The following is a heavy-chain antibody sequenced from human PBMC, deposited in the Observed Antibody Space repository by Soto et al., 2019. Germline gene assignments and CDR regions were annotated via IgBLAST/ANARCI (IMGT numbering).Heavy chain of an antibody. J-gene: IGHJ3*02. CDR2: ISAYNGNT. Sequence: ASVKVSCKASGYTFTSYGISWVRQAPGQGLEWMGWISAYNGNTNYAQKLQGRVTMTTDTSTSTAYMELRSLRSDDTAVYYCARTGAPGGYYDFWSGYFGPDAFDIWGQGTMVTVS. D-gene: IGHD3-3*01. CDR3: ARTGAPGGYYDFWSGYFGPDAFDI. CDR1: GYTFTSYG. V-gene: IGHV1-18*01.